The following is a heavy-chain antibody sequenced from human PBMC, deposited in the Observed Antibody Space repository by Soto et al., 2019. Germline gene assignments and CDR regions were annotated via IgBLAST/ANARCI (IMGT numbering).Heavy chain of an antibody. V-gene: IGHV3-7*04. CDR3: ARDSDNSGSQPYDY. J-gene: IGHJ4*02. CDR2: IKQDGSEK. CDR1: GFTFSSYW. D-gene: IGHD1-26*01. Sequence: PGGSLRLSCAASGFTFSSYWMSWFRQAPGKGLEWVANIKQDGSEKYYVDSVKGRFTISRDNAKNSLYLQMNSLRAEDTAVYYCARDSDNSGSQPYDYWGQGSLVTGSS.